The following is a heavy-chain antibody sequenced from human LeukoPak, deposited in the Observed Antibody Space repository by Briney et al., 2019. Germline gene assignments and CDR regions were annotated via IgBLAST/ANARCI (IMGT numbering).Heavy chain of an antibody. Sequence: SETLSLTCAVYGGSFSGYYWSWIRQPPGKGLEWIGEINHSGSTNYNPSPKSRVTISVDTSENQFSLKLSSVTAADTAVYYCARDLGLGTEFDYWGQGTLVTVSS. J-gene: IGHJ4*02. CDR2: INHSGST. CDR3: ARDLGLGTEFDY. V-gene: IGHV4-34*01. CDR1: GGSFSGYY.